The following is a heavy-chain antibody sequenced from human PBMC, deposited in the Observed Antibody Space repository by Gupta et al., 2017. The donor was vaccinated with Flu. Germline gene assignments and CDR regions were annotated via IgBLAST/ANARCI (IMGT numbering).Heavy chain of an antibody. CDR1: GFTISSYA. D-gene: IGHD3-16*02. CDR3: AKDDKQGSYGSEYFDY. V-gene: IGHV3-23*01. Sequence: EVQLLESGGNLVQPGGSLRLSCAASGFTISSYAMSWVRQAPGKGLEWVSAISSSGGSTYYTDSVKGRFTISRDNSKNTLSLQMNSLRADDTAVYYCAKDDKQGSYGSEYFDYWGQGTLVTVS. J-gene: IGHJ4*02. CDR2: ISSSGGST.